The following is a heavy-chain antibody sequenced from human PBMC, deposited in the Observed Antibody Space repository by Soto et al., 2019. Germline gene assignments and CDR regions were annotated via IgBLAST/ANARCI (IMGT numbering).Heavy chain of an antibody. Sequence: ASVKVSCKASVYTFTSYGISRVRQAPGQGLEWMGWISAYNGNTNYAQKLQGRVTMTTDTSTSTVYMELRSLRSDDTAVSYCARPGPYYWYFDLWGRGTLVTVSS. D-gene: IGHD3-10*01. J-gene: IGHJ2*01. CDR1: VYTFTSYG. CDR2: ISAYNGNT. CDR3: ARPGPYYWYFDL. V-gene: IGHV1-18*01.